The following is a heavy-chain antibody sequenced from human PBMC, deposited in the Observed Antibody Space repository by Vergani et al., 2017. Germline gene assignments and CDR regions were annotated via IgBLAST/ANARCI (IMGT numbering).Heavy chain of an antibody. CDR3: AKGVATIGRFDY. V-gene: IGHV4-30-2*01. J-gene: IGHJ4*02. Sequence: QLQLQESGSGLVKPSQTLSLTCAVSGGSISSGGYSWSWIRQPPGKGLEWIGYIYHSGSTYYNPSLKSRVTISVDNSKNTLYLQMNSLRAEDTAVYYCAKGVATIGRFDYWGQGTLVTVSS. CDR1: GGSISSGGYS. D-gene: IGHD5-12*01. CDR2: IYHSGST.